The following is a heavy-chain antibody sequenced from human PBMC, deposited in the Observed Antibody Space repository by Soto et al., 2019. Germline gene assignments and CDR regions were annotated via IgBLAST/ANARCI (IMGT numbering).Heavy chain of an antibody. CDR2: IYYSGST. CDR3: ASATVTTFDY. D-gene: IGHD4-17*01. Sequence: SETLSLTCTVSGGSISSSSYYWGWIRQPPGKGLEWIGSIYYSGSTYYNPSLKSRVTISVDTSKNQFSLKLSSVTAADTAVYYCASATVTTFDYWGQGTLVTVSS. V-gene: IGHV4-39*01. CDR1: GGSISSSSYY. J-gene: IGHJ4*02.